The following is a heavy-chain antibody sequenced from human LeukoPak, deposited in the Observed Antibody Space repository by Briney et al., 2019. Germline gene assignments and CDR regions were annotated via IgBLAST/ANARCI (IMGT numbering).Heavy chain of an antibody. D-gene: IGHD3-10*01. CDR2: IKWNGGST. V-gene: IGHV3-20*04. CDR3: ARVYGSGFDY. CDR1: GFTFSSYG. J-gene: IGHJ4*02. Sequence: PGGSLRLSCAASGFTFSSYGMHWVRQAPGKGLEWVSGIKWNGGSTDYADSVKGRFTISRDNAKNSLYLQMNSLRAEDTALYYCARVYGSGFDYWGQGTLVTVSS.